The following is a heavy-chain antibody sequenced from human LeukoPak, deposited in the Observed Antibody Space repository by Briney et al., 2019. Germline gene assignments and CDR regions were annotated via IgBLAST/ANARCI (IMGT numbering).Heavy chain of an antibody. V-gene: IGHV4-34*01. CDR2: INHSGST. CDR1: GGSFSGYY. Sequence: SETLSLTCAVYGGSFSGYYWSWIRQPPGKGLEWIGEINHSGSTNYNPSLKSRVTISVDTSKNQFSLKLSSVTAADTAVYYCASRYDFWSGYPSSSGYSYYFDYWGQGTLVTVSS. D-gene: IGHD3-3*01. J-gene: IGHJ4*02. CDR3: ASRYDFWSGYPSSSGYSYYFDY.